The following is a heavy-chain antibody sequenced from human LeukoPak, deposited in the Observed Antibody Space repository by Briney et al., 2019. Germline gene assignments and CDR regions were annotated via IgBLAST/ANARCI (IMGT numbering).Heavy chain of an antibody. D-gene: IGHD6-13*01. CDR3: ARDRSPYSSSWYGGWFDP. Sequence: GGSLGLSCAASGFTFSSYAMHWVRQAPGKGLEWVAVISYDGSNKYYADSVKGRFTISRDNSKNTLYLQMNSLRAEDTAVYYCARDRSPYSSSWYGGWFDPWGQGTLVTVSS. J-gene: IGHJ5*02. CDR2: ISYDGSNK. V-gene: IGHV3-30*04. CDR1: GFTFSSYA.